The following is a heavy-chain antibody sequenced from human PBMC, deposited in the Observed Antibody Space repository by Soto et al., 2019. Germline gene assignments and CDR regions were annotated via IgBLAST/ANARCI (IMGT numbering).Heavy chain of an antibody. CDR1: GLNFNGYA. J-gene: IGHJ5*02. CDR3: ATEIAARSLNWFDP. V-gene: IGHV3-23*01. CDR2: ISGSGGST. Sequence: PGGSLRLSCATSGLNFNGYAMSWVRQAPGKGLEWVSVISGSGGSTYYADSVKGRFTISRDNSKNTLYLQMNRLRAEDTALYYCATEIAARSLNWFDPWGQGTLVTVSS. D-gene: IGHD6-6*01.